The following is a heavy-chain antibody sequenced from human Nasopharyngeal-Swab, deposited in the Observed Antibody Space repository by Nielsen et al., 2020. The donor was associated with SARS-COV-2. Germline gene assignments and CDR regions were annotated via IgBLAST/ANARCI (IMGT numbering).Heavy chain of an antibody. CDR1: GFTFSSYS. D-gene: IGHD1-7*01. CDR3: ARDRESENWNYGGADWFDP. Sequence: GSLRLSCAASGFTFSSYSMNWVRQAPGKGLEWVSYISSSSSTIYYADSVKGRFTISRDNAKNSLYLQMNSLRDEDTAVYYCARDRESENWNYGGADWFDPWGQGTLVTVSS. J-gene: IGHJ5*02. V-gene: IGHV3-48*02. CDR2: ISSSSSTI.